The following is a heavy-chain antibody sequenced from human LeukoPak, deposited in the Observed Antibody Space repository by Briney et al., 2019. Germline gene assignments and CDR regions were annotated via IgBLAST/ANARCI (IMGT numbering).Heavy chain of an antibody. CDR1: GGSFSGYY. J-gene: IGHJ1*01. V-gene: IGHV4-34*01. CDR3: ATHDTIGPTGSWGH. D-gene: IGHD3-10*01. Sequence: PSETLSLTCAVHGGSFSGYYGSTIRQPPGKGLEWIGEINHSGSTNYNPSLKSRVTISVDTSKNQFSLKLSSVTAADTAVYYCATHDTIGPTGSWGHWGQGTLVTVSS. CDR2: INHSGST.